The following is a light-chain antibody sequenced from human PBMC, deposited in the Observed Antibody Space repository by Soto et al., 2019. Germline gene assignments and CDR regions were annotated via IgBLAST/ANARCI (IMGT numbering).Light chain of an antibody. CDR1: QSVSSS. J-gene: IGKJ5*01. CDR3: QQRSNWPVT. CDR2: GAS. Sequence: EIVWTQSPATLSSSPGERATLSCSASQSVSSSLAWYQQKPGQAPRLLIYGASNRAGGIPARFSGSGSGTDSTLPISSLEPEDFAVYYCQQRSNWPVTFGQGTRLEI. V-gene: IGKV3-11*01.